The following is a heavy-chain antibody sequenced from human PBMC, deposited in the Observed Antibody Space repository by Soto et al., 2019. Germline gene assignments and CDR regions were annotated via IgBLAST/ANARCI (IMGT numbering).Heavy chain of an antibody. CDR1: GFTFTGSW. Sequence: EVQLVESGGGLVQPGGSLRLSCAASGFTFTGSWMHWVRQAPGKGLVWVSRINGDGSGTSYADFVKGRFIISRDDTKNTLFLQMNGLRANDTAVYYCARGIFGSGTANDYWGQGTLVTVSS. V-gene: IGHV3-74*01. CDR2: INGDGSGT. J-gene: IGHJ4*02. D-gene: IGHD3-10*01. CDR3: ARGIFGSGTANDY.